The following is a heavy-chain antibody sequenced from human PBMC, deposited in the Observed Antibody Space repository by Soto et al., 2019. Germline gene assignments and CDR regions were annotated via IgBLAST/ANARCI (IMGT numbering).Heavy chain of an antibody. J-gene: IGHJ3*02. V-gene: IGHV2-5*01. CDR1: GFSLSTSGVG. Sequence: QITLKESGPTLVKPTQTLTLTCTFSGFSLSTSGVGVGWIRQPPGKALEWLALIYWNDDKRYSPSLKSRLIITKDTSKNQVVLTMTNMEPVDTATYYCAHSVYDSSAYYVPDAFDIWGQGTMVTVSS. CDR2: IYWNDDK. D-gene: IGHD3-22*01. CDR3: AHSVYDSSAYYVPDAFDI.